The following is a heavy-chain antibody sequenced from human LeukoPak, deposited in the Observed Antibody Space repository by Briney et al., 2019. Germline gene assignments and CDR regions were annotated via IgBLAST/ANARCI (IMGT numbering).Heavy chain of an antibody. CDR2: ISSSSSYI. Sequence: GGSLRLSCAASGFTFSSYSMNWVRQAPGKGLEWVSSISSSSSYIYYADSVKGRFTISRDNAKNSLDLQMNSLRAEDTAVYYCARETCTTCHTYSYNYYIDVWGKGTTVTVSS. D-gene: IGHD2-2*01. V-gene: IGHV3-21*01. CDR1: GFTFSSYS. CDR3: ARETCTTCHTYSYNYYIDV. J-gene: IGHJ6*03.